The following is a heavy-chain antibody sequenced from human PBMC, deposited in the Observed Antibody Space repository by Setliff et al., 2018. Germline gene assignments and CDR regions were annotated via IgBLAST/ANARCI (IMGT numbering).Heavy chain of an antibody. CDR2: INSDGSST. Sequence: GESLKISCAASGFTFSSYWMHWVRQAPGKGLVWVSRINSDGSSTSYADSVKGRFTISRDNAKNTLYLQMNSLRAEDTAVYYCARDRSGGRDYWGQGTLVTVPS. CDR1: GFTFSSYW. V-gene: IGHV3-74*01. D-gene: IGHD6-25*01. J-gene: IGHJ4*02. CDR3: ARDRSGGRDY.